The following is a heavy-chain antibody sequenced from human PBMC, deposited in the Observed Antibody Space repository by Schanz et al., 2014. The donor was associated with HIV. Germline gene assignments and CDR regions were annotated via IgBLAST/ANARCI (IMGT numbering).Heavy chain of an antibody. J-gene: IGHJ3*02. V-gene: IGHV3-NL1*01. CDR3: VHDDSDNDGFDM. D-gene: IGHD3-22*01. CDR2: ISAGVGTA. CDR1: GFTFSSYG. Sequence: QVQLVESGGGVVQPGRSLRLSCAVSGFTFSSYGMHWVRQAPGKGLEWVSTISAGVGTASYADSVKGRFTISRDNSKKMLFLQMNRLRAEDTAVYYCVHDDSDNDGFDMWGQGTMVTVSS.